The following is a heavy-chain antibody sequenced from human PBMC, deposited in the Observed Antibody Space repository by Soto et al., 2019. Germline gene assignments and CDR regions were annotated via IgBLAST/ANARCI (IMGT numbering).Heavy chain of an antibody. Sequence: PGGSLRLSCAASGFTFNSYAMHWVRQAPGQGLEWVAVISFNGIDTYYADSVKGRVTISRDNAENSLYLQMNSLRAEDTALYYCAISQDRGGRTTFIYWGQGTQVT. CDR1: GFTFNSYA. V-gene: IGHV3-30*04. D-gene: IGHD3-16*01. CDR3: AISQDRGGRTTFIY. J-gene: IGHJ4*02. CDR2: ISFNGIDT.